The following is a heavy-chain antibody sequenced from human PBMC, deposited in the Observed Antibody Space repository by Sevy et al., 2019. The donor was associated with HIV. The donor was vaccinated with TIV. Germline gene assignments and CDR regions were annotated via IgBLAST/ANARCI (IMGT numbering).Heavy chain of an antibody. J-gene: IGHJ4*02. CDR3: ASVLSNSWMEFDF. Sequence: GGSLRLSCAASGFTFSDYYMSWIRQAPGKGLEWLSYISNSGSTIYYADSVKGRFTISRDNAKNSLYLQMNSLRDEDTAVYYCASVLSNSWMEFDFWGQGTQVTVSS. CDR2: ISNSGSTI. D-gene: IGHD6-13*01. V-gene: IGHV3-11*01. CDR1: GFTFSDYY.